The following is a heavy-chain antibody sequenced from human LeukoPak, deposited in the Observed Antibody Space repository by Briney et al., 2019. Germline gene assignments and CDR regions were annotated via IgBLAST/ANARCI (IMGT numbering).Heavy chain of an antibody. CDR3: AGSGAQPRYYYYYGMDV. Sequence: SETLSLTCTVSGGSISSYYWSWIRQPPGKGLEWIGYIYYSGSTNYNPSLKSRVTISVDTSKNQFSLKLSPVTAADTAVYYCAGSGAQPRYYYYYGMDVWGQGTTVTVSS. J-gene: IGHJ6*02. CDR1: GGSISSYY. CDR2: IYYSGST. D-gene: IGHD3-10*01. V-gene: IGHV4-59*08.